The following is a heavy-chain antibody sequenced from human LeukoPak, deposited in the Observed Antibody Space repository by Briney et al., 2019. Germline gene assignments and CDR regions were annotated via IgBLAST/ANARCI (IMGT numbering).Heavy chain of an antibody. J-gene: IGHJ3*02. V-gene: IGHV4-59*01. CDR1: GGSISSYY. Sequence: SETLSLTCTVSGGSISSYYWSWIRQPPGKGLEWIGYIYYGGSTSYNPSLKSRVTISVDTSKKQFSLKLSSATAADTAFYYCARYIVSYPHDAFDIWGQGTMVTVSS. CDR2: IYYGGST. CDR3: ARYIVSYPHDAFDI. D-gene: IGHD1-26*01.